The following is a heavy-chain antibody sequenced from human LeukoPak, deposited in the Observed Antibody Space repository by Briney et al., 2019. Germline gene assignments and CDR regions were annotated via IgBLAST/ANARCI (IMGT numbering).Heavy chain of an antibody. V-gene: IGHV4-59*01. CDR2: IYYSGST. CDR1: GSSISRYY. Sequence: TSSETLSLTCTVSGSSISRYYWSWIRQPPGKGLEWIGYIYYSGSTNYNPSLKSRVTLSLATSKNQFSQKLTSVTAADAAVYFCAGSRSIGWDDAFDIWGQGTMVTVSS. CDR3: AGSRSIGWDDAFDI. D-gene: IGHD6-19*01. J-gene: IGHJ3*02.